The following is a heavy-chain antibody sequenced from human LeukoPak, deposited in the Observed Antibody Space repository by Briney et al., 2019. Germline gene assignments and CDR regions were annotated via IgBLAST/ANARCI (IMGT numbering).Heavy chain of an antibody. V-gene: IGHV3-74*01. J-gene: IGHJ4*02. Sequence: GGSLRLSCAASGFTFSTYWMHWVRQDPGKGLVWVSRISSDASITSYANPVKGRFTISRDNAKNTLYLQMDSLRAEDTALYYCATSARTYIGSSLDYWGQGTLVTVSS. D-gene: IGHD2-15*01. CDR3: ATSARTYIGSSLDY. CDR1: GFTFSTYW. CDR2: ISSDASIT.